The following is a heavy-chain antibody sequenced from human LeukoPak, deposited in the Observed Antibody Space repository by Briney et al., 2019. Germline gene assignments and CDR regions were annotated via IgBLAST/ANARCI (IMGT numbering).Heavy chain of an antibody. Sequence: PGGSLRLSCAASGFTFSSYEMNWVRQAPGKGLEWVSYISSSGSTIYYADSVKGRFTISRDNAKNSLYLQMNSLRAEDTAVYYCARDPPRGIVGATIIFDYWGQGTLVTVSS. CDR1: GFTFSSYE. J-gene: IGHJ4*02. V-gene: IGHV3-48*03. D-gene: IGHD1-26*01. CDR2: ISSSGSTI. CDR3: ARDPPRGIVGATIIFDY.